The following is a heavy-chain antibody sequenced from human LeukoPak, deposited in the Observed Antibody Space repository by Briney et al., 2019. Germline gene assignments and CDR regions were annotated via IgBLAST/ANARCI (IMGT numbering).Heavy chain of an antibody. Sequence: PGRSLRLSCAASGFTFSSYGMHWVRQAPGKGLEWVAVIWYDGSNKYYADSVKGRFTISRDNSKNTLYLQMNSLRAEDTAVYYCARDLVEYSSGSYYFYYYYGMDVWGQGTTVTVSS. V-gene: IGHV3-33*01. CDR2: IWYDGSNK. D-gene: IGHD3-10*01. CDR3: ARDLVEYSSGSYYFYYYYGMDV. CDR1: GFTFSSYG. J-gene: IGHJ6*02.